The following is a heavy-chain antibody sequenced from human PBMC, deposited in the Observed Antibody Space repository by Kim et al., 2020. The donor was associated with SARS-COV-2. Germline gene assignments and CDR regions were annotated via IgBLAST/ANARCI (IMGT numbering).Heavy chain of an antibody. CDR2: IKEDGGEM. J-gene: IGHJ4*02. CDR3: ARDRPRGHFDY. CDR1: GFTFSTSW. V-gene: IGHV3-7*01. Sequence: GGSLRLSCAASGFTFSTSWMDWVRLAPGKWLEWVASIKEDGGEMYYVDSVKGRFTISRDNAKNSLYLQMNSLRAEDTAVYYCARDRPRGHFDYWGQGTLV.